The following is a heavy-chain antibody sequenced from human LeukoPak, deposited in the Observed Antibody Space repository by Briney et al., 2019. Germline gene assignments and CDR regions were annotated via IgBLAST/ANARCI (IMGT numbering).Heavy chain of an antibody. Sequence: SETLSLTCTVSGGSISSSYSSWIRQPPGKGLECIGYIYYSGDTNYNPSLKSRVSMSLDTSKNQLSPKLTSVTAADTAVYYCAIHYNYDSYDDHMDFWGKGTLVTVSS. V-gene: IGHV4-59*08. CDR2: IYYSGDT. J-gene: IGHJ4*02. D-gene: IGHD3-22*01. CDR1: GGSISSSY. CDR3: AIHYNYDSYDDHMDF.